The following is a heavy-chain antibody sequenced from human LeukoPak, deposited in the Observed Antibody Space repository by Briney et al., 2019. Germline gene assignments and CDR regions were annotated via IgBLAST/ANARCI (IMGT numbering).Heavy chain of an antibody. D-gene: IGHD4-17*01. CDR3: ARDPDGDYDFDY. J-gene: IGHJ4*02. CDR2: INSNGAVI. CDR1: RFSFSDYG. Sequence: PGGSLRLSCAASRFSFSDYGMNWVRRAPGKGLEWLSHINSNGAVISYADSVKGRFTISRDTAKSSLYLQMNSLKIEDTAIYFCARDPDGDYDFDYWGQGTLVTVSS. V-gene: IGHV3-48*01.